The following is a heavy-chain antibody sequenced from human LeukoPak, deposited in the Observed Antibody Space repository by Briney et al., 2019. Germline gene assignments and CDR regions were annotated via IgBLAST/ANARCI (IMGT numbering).Heavy chain of an antibody. V-gene: IGHV3-7*01. D-gene: IGHD1-26*01. CDR3: ARATWDPNYYYYMDV. J-gene: IGHJ6*03. CDR1: GFTFSSYW. Sequence: PGGSLRLSCAASGFTFSSYWMSWVRQAPGKGLEWVANIKQDGREKYYVDSVKGRFTISRDNAKNSLFLQMNSLRAEDTAVYFCARATWDPNYYYYMDVWGKGTTVTISS. CDR2: IKQDGREK.